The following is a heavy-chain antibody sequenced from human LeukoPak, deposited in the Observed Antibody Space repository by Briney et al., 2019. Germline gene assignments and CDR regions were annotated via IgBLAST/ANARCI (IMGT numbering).Heavy chain of an antibody. CDR3: ARDAPMIVVVIGAFDI. J-gene: IGHJ3*02. Sequence: KTSETLSLTCTVSGGSISSSSYYWGWIRQPPGKGLEWIGSIYYSGSTYYNPSLKSRVTISVDTSKNQFSLKLSSVTAADTAVYYCARDAPMIVVVIGAFDIWGQGTMVTVSS. CDR2: IYYSGST. CDR1: GGSISSSSYY. V-gene: IGHV4-39*07. D-gene: IGHD3-22*01.